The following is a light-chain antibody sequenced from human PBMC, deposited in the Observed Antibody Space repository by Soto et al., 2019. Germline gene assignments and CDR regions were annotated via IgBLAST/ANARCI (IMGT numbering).Light chain of an antibody. Sequence: QSALTQPASVSGSLGQSITISCTGTSSDVGGYNYVSWYQHHPGKDPKVVIFEVTKRPSGVSSRFSGSKSGNTAPLTVSGLPAEDEGDYYCSSFTSSSTVLFGGGTKLTVL. J-gene: IGLJ2*01. V-gene: IGLV2-14*01. CDR1: SSDVGGYNY. CDR3: SSFTSSSTVL. CDR2: EVT.